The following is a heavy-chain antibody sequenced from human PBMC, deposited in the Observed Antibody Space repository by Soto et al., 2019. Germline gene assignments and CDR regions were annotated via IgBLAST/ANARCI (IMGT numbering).Heavy chain of an antibody. V-gene: IGHV1-46*01. CDR3: ARTTSGWSLEGLDV. Sequence: QVDLVQSGAEVKKPGASVTISCKASGSAITRYYIHWVRQAPGRGLEWMGIINPGGGSASYAQEFRGRNTKAKDTSTSTVNMDLRSRSTEDTAVYDWARTTSGWSLEGLDVWGKGTKISVSS. J-gene: IGHJ6*03. CDR2: INPGGGSA. CDR1: GSAITRYY. D-gene: IGHD6-19*01.